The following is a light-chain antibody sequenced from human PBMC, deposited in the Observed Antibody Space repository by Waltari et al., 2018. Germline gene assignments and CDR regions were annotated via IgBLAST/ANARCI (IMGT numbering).Light chain of an antibody. J-gene: IGLJ2*01. CDR1: SSDVGANNF. CDR3: CSYTSIGPVL. V-gene: IGLV2-23*02. Sequence: QSALTQPASVSGSPGPSIAIPVIGTSSDVGANNFLPWYQQHPGRAPKLMIHEVTKRPSGVSTRFSGSKSGNTASLTISGLQAEDEADYYCCSYTSIGPVLIGGGTKVTVL. CDR2: EVT.